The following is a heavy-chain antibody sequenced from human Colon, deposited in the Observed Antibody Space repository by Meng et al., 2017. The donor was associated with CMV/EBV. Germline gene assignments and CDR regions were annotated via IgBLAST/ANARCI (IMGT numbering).Heavy chain of an antibody. J-gene: IGHJ6*02. CDR1: GFTFSSYS. CDR3: ARDLHYCSGGDCYYGMDV. Sequence: GGSLRLSCAASGFTFSSYSMNWVRQAPGKGLEWVSSISSSSSYIYYADSVKGRFTISRDNAKNSLYLQMNSLGAEDTAVYYCARDLHYCSGGDCYYGMDVWGQGTTVTVSS. CDR2: ISSSSSYI. V-gene: IGHV3-21*01. D-gene: IGHD2-15*01.